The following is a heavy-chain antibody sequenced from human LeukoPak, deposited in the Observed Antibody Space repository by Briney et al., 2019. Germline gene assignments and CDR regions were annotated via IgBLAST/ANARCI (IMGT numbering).Heavy chain of an antibody. CDR3: ARDQTHVSSIWFGEFTDAFDI. J-gene: IGHJ3*02. D-gene: IGHD3-10*01. CDR2: IKQDGSEK. CDR1: GFTFSSYS. V-gene: IGHV3-7*01. Sequence: GGSLRLSCAASGFTFSSYSMNWVRQAPGKGLEWVANIKQDGSEKYYVDSVKGRFTISRDNAKNSLYLQMNSLRAEDTAVYYCARDQTHVSSIWFGEFTDAFDIWGQGTMVTVSS.